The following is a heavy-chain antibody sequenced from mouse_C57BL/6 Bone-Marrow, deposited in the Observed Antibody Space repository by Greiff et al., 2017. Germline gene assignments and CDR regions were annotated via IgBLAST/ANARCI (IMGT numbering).Heavy chain of an antibody. Sequence: EVQLQQSGPELVKPGASVKISCKASGYTFTDYYMNWVKQSHGKSLEWIGDINPNNGGTSYNQKLKGKATLTVDTSSSTAYMELRSLTSEDSAFYYCARDYYGSSWYFDYWGQGTILTVSS. CDR2: INPNNGGT. V-gene: IGHV1-26*01. CDR1: GYTFTDYY. CDR3: ARDYYGSSWYFDY. J-gene: IGHJ2*01. D-gene: IGHD1-1*01.